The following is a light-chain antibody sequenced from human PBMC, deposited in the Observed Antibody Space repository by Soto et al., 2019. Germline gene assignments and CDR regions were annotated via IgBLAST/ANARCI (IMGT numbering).Light chain of an antibody. V-gene: IGLV1-40*01. Sequence: QSVLTQPPPVSGAPGQRATISCTGSSANIGAAYNVDWYQQLPGTAPKLLIYGNNNRPSGVPARFSGSKSGTSASLAIAGLQAEDEGDYYGEFYDRITSGSVFGYGPNVTV. CDR1: SANIGAAYN. J-gene: IGLJ1*01. CDR2: GNN. CDR3: EFYDRITSGSV.